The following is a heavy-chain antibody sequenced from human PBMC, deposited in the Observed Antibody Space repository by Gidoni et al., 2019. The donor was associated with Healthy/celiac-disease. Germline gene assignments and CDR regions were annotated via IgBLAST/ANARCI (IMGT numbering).Heavy chain of an antibody. CDR3: ARATATTVVSNYFDY. V-gene: IGHV1-3*01. CDR1: GYTFTSYA. CDR2: INAGNGNT. Sequence: QVQLVQSGAEVKKPGASVKVSCKASGYTFTSYAMHWVRQAPGQRLEWMGRINAGNGNTKYSQKFQGRVTITRDTSASTAYMELSSLRSEDTAVYYCARATATTVVSNYFDYWGQGTLVTVSS. D-gene: IGHD4-17*01. J-gene: IGHJ4*02.